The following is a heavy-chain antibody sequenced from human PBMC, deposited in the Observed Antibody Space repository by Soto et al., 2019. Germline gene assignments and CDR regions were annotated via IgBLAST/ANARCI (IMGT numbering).Heavy chain of an antibody. Sequence: SETLSLTCTVSGGSISSSSYYWGWIRQPPGKGLEWIGSIYYSGSTYYNPSLKSRVTISVDTSKNQFSLKLSSVTAADTAVYYGARHAVHRSGFTDFWGKGTLVTVSS. D-gene: IGHD6-19*01. V-gene: IGHV4-39*01. CDR2: IYYSGST. J-gene: IGHJ4*02. CDR1: GGSISSSSYY. CDR3: ARHAVHRSGFTDF.